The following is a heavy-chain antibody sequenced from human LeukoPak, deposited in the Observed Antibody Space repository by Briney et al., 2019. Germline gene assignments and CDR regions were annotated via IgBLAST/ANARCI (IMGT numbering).Heavy chain of an antibody. D-gene: IGHD2-8*01. Sequence: GGSLRLSCAASGFTVSSNYMSWVRQAPGKGLEWVSIIYSGGSTFYADSVKGRFTISRDNSKNTLYLQMNSLRAEDTAVYYCARDRGNTVLNSRREYYYMDVWGKGTTVTVSS. J-gene: IGHJ6*03. CDR3: ARDRGNTVLNSRREYYYMDV. V-gene: IGHV3-53*01. CDR1: GFTVSSNY. CDR2: IYSGGST.